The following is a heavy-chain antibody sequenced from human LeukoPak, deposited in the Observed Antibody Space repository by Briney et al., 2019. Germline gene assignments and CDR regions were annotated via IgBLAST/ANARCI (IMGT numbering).Heavy chain of an antibody. J-gene: IGHJ4*02. CDR1: GFTFSSYW. V-gene: IGHV3-74*01. CDR2: INSDGSST. CDR3: AGAKGYSSGWYVV. D-gene: IGHD6-19*01. Sequence: GGSLRLSCAASGFTFSSYWMHWVRQAPGKGLVWVSRINSDGSSTSYADSVKGRFTISRDNAKNTLYLQMNSRRAEDTAVYYCAGAKGYSSGWYVVWGQGTLVTVSS.